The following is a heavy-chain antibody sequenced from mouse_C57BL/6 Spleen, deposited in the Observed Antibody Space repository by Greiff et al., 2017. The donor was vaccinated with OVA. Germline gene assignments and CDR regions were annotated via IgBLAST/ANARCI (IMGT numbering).Heavy chain of an antibody. V-gene: IGHV1-55*01. J-gene: IGHJ4*01. CDR2: IYPGSGST. CDR1: GYTFTSYW. D-gene: IGHD3-2*02. CDR3: ASPQATLAMDY. Sequence: QVQLQQPGAELVKPGASVKMSCKASGYTFTSYWITWVKQRPGQGLEWIGDIYPGSGSTNYNEKFKSKATLTVATSSSTAYMQLSSLTSEDSAVYDCASPQATLAMDYWGQGTSVTVAS.